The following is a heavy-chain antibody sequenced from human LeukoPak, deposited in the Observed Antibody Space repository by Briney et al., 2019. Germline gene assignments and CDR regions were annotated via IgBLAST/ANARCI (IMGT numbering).Heavy chain of an antibody. CDR1: GFTFSSYW. CDR3: ARKHYYDRPNWFDP. J-gene: IGHJ5*02. D-gene: IGHD3-22*01. CDR2: IKKDGSEK. V-gene: IGHV3-7*01. Sequence: PGGSLRLSCAASGFTFSSYWMSWVRQAPGKGLEWVANIKKDGSEKYYVDSVKGRFTISRDNAKNSLYLQMNSLRAEDTAVYYCARKHYYDRPNWFDPWGQGTLVTVSS.